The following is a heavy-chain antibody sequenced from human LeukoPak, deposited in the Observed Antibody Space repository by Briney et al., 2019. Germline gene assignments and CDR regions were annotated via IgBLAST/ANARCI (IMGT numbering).Heavy chain of an antibody. CDR1: GGSISSNY. D-gene: IGHD3-22*01. J-gene: IGHJ4*02. CDR2: IYYSGST. Sequence: SETLSLTCTLSGGSISSNYWSWIRQPPGKGLEWIGYIYYSGSTHYNPSLKSRVTISVDTFKNQFSLKLSSVTAADTAVYYCAQIRPSTYYDSSGSFDYWGQGTLVTVSS. V-gene: IGHV4-59*08. CDR3: AQIRPSTYYDSSGSFDY.